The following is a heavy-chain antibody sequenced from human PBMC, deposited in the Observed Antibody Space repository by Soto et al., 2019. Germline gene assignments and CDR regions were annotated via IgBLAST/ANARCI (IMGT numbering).Heavy chain of an antibody. D-gene: IGHD6-13*01. CDR1: GFTFSSYA. CDR2: IGGGGGST. V-gene: IGHV3-23*01. CDR3: ARRSSSWYFDC. J-gene: IGHJ4*02. Sequence: EVQLLESGGGLVQPGGSLRLSCAASGFTFSSYAMNWVRQAPGKGLEWVSVIGGGGGSTYYTDSVKGRFTISRDNSKNTLYLQMNSLRAEDTAVYYCARRSSSWYFDCWGQGTLVTVSS.